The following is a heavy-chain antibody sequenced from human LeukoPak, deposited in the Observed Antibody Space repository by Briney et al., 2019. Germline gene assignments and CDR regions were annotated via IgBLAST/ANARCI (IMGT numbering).Heavy chain of an antibody. V-gene: IGHV3-43*01. CDR1: GFTFDDYT. CDR3: AKDSDDSSGYRPGYFDY. CDR2: ISWDGGST. Sequence: GGSLRLSCAASGFTFDDYTMHWVRQAPGKGLEWVSLISWDGGSTYYADSVKGRFAISRDNSKNSLYLQMNSLRTEDTALYYCAKDSDDSSGYRPGYFDYWGQGTLVTVSS. D-gene: IGHD3-22*01. J-gene: IGHJ4*02.